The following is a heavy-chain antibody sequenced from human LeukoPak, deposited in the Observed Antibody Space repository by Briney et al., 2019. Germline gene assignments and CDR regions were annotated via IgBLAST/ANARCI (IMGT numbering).Heavy chain of an antibody. CDR1: GYTFSSYG. V-gene: IGHV1-18*01. CDR3: ARQKYGADYNGMDV. J-gene: IGHJ6*02. Sequence: GASVKVSCKASGYTFSSYGINWVRLAPGRGPEWMASINPQKRDTHYAQNFQGRVTVTAGTSTNTAYMELRSLRSDDTAIYYCARQKYGADYNGMDVWGQGTTVTVSS. D-gene: IGHD4/OR15-4a*01. CDR2: INPQKRDT.